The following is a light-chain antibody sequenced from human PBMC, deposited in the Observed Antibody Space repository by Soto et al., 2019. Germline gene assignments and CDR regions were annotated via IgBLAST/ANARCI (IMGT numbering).Light chain of an antibody. CDR2: GAS. V-gene: IGKV3-15*01. CDR1: QSVSSN. Sequence: EIVMTQSPATLSVSPGERATLSCRASQSVSSNLAWYQQKPGQVPRLLIYGASTRATGLPARFSGSGSGTEFTLTISSLQSEDFAVYYCQQYGSSPETFGQGTKVEIK. J-gene: IGKJ1*01. CDR3: QQYGSSPET.